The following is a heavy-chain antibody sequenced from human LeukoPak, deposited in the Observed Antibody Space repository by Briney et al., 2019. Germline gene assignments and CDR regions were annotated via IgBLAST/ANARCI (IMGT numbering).Heavy chain of an antibody. Sequence: PGRSLGLSCAASGFTFSSYAMTWVRKAPGKGLEWVSAISGSGASTYFADSVKGRFTISRDNSKNTLYLQMNSLRAEDTAVYYCAKDRDGYNSGRYFDYWGQGTVVSVSS. V-gene: IGHV3-23*01. J-gene: IGHJ4*02. CDR1: GFTFSSYA. CDR2: ISGSGAST. D-gene: IGHD5-24*01. CDR3: AKDRDGYNSGRYFDY.